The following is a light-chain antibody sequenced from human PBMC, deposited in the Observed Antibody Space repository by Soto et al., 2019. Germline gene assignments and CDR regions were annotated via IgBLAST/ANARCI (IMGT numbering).Light chain of an antibody. J-gene: IGLJ2*01. Sequence: SYELTQPTSVSVAPGQTASITCGGNVIGSISVHWYQQKPGQAPVLVVFDDSDRPSGIPERFSGSNSRNTATLTISRVEAGDEADYYCQVWDSSSDHVIFGGGTQLTVL. CDR1: VIGSIS. V-gene: IGLV3-21*02. CDR3: QVWDSSSDHVI. CDR2: DDS.